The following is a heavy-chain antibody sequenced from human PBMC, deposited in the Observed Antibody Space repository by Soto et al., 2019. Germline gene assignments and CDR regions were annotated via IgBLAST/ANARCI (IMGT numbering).Heavy chain of an antibody. CDR3: AKSSDWSPFLDH. CDR1: QYTFTNFY. Sequence: ASVKVSCKASQYTFTNFYLHWVRQAPGQRPEWMGWINNGGGTIYAQKFQGRLTMTRDTSITTAYMELSRLTSDDTAFYYCAKSSDWSPFLDHWGQGTLVTVSS. D-gene: IGHD6-19*01. CDR2: INNGGGT. J-gene: IGHJ4*02. V-gene: IGHV1-2*02.